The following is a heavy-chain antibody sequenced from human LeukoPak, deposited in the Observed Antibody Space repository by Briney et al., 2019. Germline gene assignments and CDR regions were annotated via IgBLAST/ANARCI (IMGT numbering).Heavy chain of an antibody. CDR2: IYYSGST. CDR1: GGSISSYY. J-gene: IGHJ5*02. D-gene: IGHD3-10*01. V-gene: IGHV4-59*12. Sequence: PSETLSPTCTVSGGSISSYYWSWIRQPPGKGLEWIGYIYYSGSTNYNPSLKSRVTISVDTSKNQFSLKLSSVTAADTAVYYCAREVVGYYYGSGSTYWFDPWGQGTLVTVSS. CDR3: AREVVGYYYGSGSTYWFDP.